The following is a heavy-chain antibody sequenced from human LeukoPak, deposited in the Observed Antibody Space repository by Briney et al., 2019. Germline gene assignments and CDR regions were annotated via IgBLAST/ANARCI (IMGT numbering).Heavy chain of an antibody. D-gene: IGHD4-23*01. V-gene: IGHV4-59*01. CDR1: GGSISSYY. CDR2: IYYSGNT. Sequence: SETLSLTCTVSGGSISSYYWNWIRQPPGKVLEWIGYIYYSGNTNYNPSLKSRVTISVDTSKNQFSLKLSSVTAADTAVYYCARGGNAPPFYYYYYMDVWGKGTTLTVSS. CDR3: ARGGNAPPFYYYYYMDV. J-gene: IGHJ6*03.